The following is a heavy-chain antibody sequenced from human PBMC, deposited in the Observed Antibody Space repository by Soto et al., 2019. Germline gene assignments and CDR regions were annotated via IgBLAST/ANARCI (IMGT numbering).Heavy chain of an antibody. Sequence: QVQLVQSGAEVKKPGASVKVSCKASGYTFTSYGISWVRQAPGQGLEWMGWISAYNGNTNYAQKLHGRVTTTADTSTSTAYMELRSLSSDGTPVYYCARVEKEHYGGNSVSAFDIWCQDTMVTVSS. CDR1: GYTFTSYG. CDR3: ARVEKEHYGGNSVSAFDI. V-gene: IGHV1-18*01. D-gene: IGHD4-17*01. J-gene: IGHJ3*02. CDR2: ISAYNGNT.